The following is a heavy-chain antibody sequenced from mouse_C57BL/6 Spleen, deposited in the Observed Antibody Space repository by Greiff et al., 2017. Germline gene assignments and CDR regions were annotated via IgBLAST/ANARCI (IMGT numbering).Heavy chain of an antibody. V-gene: IGHV1-62-2*01. CDR1: GYTFTEYT. D-gene: IGHD1-1*01. CDR2: FYPGSGSI. CDR3: ARHQGRDYYGSRRGYFDY. Sequence: VQLQQSGAELVKPGASVKLSCKASGYTFTEYTIHWVKQRSGQGLEWIGWFYPGSGSIKYNEKFKDKATLTADKSSSTVYMELSRLTSEDSAVYFCARHQGRDYYGSRRGYFDYWGQGTTLTVSS. J-gene: IGHJ2*01.